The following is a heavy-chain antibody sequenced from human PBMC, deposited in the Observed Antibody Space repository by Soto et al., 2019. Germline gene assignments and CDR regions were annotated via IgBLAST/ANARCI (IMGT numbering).Heavy chain of an antibody. D-gene: IGHD5-18*01. J-gene: IGHJ5*01. CDR1: GGSITSSGHF. Sequence: XESLSLPCTASGGSITSSGHFWGWVRQPPGKVLEWIVTIYFTGNTYYTPSLKSRLTMSIDTSKNEFSLRLNSVTAAETAVYYCAGQTFTIAADSYGRSNWFDSWGPGTLVTVSS. V-gene: IGHV4-39*01. CDR3: AGQTFTIAADSYGRSNWFDS. CDR2: IYFTGNT.